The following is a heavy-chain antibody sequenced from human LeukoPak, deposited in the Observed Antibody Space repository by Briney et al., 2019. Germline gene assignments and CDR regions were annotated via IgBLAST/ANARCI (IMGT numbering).Heavy chain of an antibody. D-gene: IGHD5-18*01. J-gene: IGHJ4*02. CDR2: IDPSDSYT. CDR1: RCSFTSYW. CDR3: VLQLWFDY. V-gene: IGHV5-10-1*01. Sequence: GESLKISCKGSRCSFTSYWISWVRQMPGKGLEWMGRIDPSDSYTNYSPSFQGHVTISADKSISTAYLQWSSLKASDTAMYYCVLQLWFDYWGQGTLVTVSS.